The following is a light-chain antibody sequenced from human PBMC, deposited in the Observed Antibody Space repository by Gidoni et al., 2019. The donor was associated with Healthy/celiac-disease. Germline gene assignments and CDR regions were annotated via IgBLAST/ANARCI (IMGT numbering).Light chain of an antibody. CDR2: DAS. CDR3: QQYDNLPLT. V-gene: IGKV1-33*01. Sequence: DIQMTQSPSSLSASVGDRVTLTCQASQDISNYLNWYQQKPGKAPKLLIYDASNLEPGVPSRFSGSGSGTDFTFTISSLQPEDIATYYCQQYDNLPLTFGGGTKVEIK. J-gene: IGKJ4*01. CDR1: QDISNY.